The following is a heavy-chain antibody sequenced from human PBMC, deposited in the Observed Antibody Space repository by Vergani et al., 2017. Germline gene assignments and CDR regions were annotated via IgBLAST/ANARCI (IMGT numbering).Heavy chain of an antibody. Sequence: QVQLVQSGAEVKKPGSSVKVSCKASGGTFSSYAISWVRQAPGQGLEWMGRIIPIFGTANYAQKFQGRVTITADESTSTAYMELSSLRSEDTAVYYCARGPYQGTYYYDSSGYVYWGQGTLVTVSS. D-gene: IGHD3-22*01. V-gene: IGHV1-69*13. J-gene: IGHJ4*02. CDR3: ARGPYQGTYYYDSSGYVY. CDR2: IIPIFGTA. CDR1: GGTFSSYA.